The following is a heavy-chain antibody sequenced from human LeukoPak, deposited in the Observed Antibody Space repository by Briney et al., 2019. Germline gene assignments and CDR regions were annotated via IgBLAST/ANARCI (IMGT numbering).Heavy chain of an antibody. CDR2: IYPGDSDT. Sequence: GESLQISCKGSGYSFTSYWIGWVRPMPGKGLGWMGIIYPGDSDTRYSPSFQGQVTISADKSISTAYLQWSSLKASDTAMYYCARQLGPAAAGYWGQGTLVTVSS. V-gene: IGHV5-51*01. D-gene: IGHD6-13*01. CDR3: ARQLGPAAAGY. J-gene: IGHJ4*02. CDR1: GYSFTSYW.